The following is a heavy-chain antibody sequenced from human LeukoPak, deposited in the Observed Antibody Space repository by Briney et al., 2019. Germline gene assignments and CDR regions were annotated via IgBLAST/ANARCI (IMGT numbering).Heavy chain of an antibody. J-gene: IGHJ6*03. CDR2: INHSGST. V-gene: IGHV4-34*01. CDR1: GGSFSGYY. Sequence: SETLSLTCAVYGGSFSGYYWSWIRQPPGKGLEWIGEINHSGSTNYNPSLKSRVTISVDTSKNQFSLKLSSVTAADTAVYYCARAPPPNYYYYYMDVWGKRTTVTVSS. CDR3: ARAPPPNYYYYYMDV.